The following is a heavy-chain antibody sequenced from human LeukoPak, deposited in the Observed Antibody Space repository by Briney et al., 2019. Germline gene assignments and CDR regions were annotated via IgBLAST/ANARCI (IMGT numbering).Heavy chain of an antibody. D-gene: IGHD3-16*01. J-gene: IGHJ6*03. Sequence: GGSLRLSCAVSGLSISRYWMTWGRQAPGKGLEWVANIKEDGSERYYVDSVKGRFTISRDSAKNSLYLQMNSLRVEDTAVYFCVSGGHMDVWGKGTTVTVSS. V-gene: IGHV3-7*01. CDR2: IKEDGSER. CDR1: GLSISRYW. CDR3: VSGGHMDV.